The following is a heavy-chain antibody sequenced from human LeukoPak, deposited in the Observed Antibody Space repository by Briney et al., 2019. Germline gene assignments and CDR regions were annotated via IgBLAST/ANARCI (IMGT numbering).Heavy chain of an antibody. J-gene: IGHJ5*02. Sequence: PSETLSLTCTVSGASIRSSYWSWLRQPPGKGLEWIGYIYYTGSTNSNPSLKSRVTVSVDTSKNQFSLKLNSMTAADMAIYYCARLDRSGYEMGGTWFDPWGQGTLVTVSS. CDR1: GASIRSSY. V-gene: IGHV4-59*08. CDR3: ARLDRSGYEMGGTWFDP. D-gene: IGHD3-22*01. CDR2: IYYTGST.